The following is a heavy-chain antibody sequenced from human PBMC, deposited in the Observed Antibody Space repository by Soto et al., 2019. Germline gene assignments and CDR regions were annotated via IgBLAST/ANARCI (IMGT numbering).Heavy chain of an antibody. CDR1: GGSISSGDYY. J-gene: IGHJ3*02. Sequence: PSETLSLTCTVSGGSISSGDYYWSWIRQPPGKGLEWIGYIYYSGSTYYNPSLKSRVTITVDTSKNQFSLKLISVTAADTAVYYCARLRQDLFGVVISYAFDIWGQGTMVTVSS. CDR3: ARLRQDLFGVVISYAFDI. D-gene: IGHD3-3*01. CDR2: IYYSGST. V-gene: IGHV4-30-4*01.